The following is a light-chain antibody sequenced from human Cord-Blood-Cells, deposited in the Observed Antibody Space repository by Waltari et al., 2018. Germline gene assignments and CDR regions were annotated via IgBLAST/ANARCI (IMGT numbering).Light chain of an antibody. CDR2: AAS. CDR1: QSISSY. Sequence: IQMTHSPPPLSASVGDRVTITCRAIQSISSYLNWYQQKPGKAPKLLIYAASSLQSGVPSRFSGSGSGTDFTLTISSLQPEDFATYYCQQSYSTPFTFGPGTKVDIK. CDR3: QQSYSTPFT. V-gene: IGKV1-39*01. J-gene: IGKJ3*01.